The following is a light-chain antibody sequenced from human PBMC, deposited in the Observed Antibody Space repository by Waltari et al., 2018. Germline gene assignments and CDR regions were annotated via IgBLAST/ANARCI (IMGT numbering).Light chain of an antibody. CDR2: AAS. CDR1: QSLSRSR. J-gene: IGKJ2*01. CDR3: QQYGSSVMYT. Sequence: VLTQSPGTLSLSPGEGATLSCRASQSLSRSRLAWYQQKPGQAPRLLIYAASSRATGIPDRFSGSWSGTDFSLTISRVEPEDFAVYYCQQYGSSVMYTFGQGTKLEIQ. V-gene: IGKV3-20*01.